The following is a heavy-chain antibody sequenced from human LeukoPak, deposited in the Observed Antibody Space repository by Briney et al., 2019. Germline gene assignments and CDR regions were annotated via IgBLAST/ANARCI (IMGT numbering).Heavy chain of an antibody. J-gene: IGHJ4*02. CDR3: ARALGGIIEHRYYFDY. CDR1: GYTFTGYY. Sequence: ASVKVSCKASGYTFTGYYMHWVRQAPGQGLEWMGWINPNNGGPNYAQKIQGRVTMTRDTSISTAYMELSRLRSDDTAVYYCARALGGIIEHRYYFDYWGQGTLVTVSS. V-gene: IGHV1-2*02. D-gene: IGHD3-16*02. CDR2: INPNNGGP.